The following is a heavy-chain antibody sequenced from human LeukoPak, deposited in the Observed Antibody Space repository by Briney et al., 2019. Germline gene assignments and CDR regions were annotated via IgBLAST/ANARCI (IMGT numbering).Heavy chain of an antibody. CDR2: IYSSGST. CDR3: ARGGQFDY. CDR1: GGSFNNYY. V-gene: IGHV4-4*07. J-gene: IGHJ4*02. Sequence: SETLSLTCAVSGGSFNNYYWSWIRQPAGKGLEWIGRIYSSGSTNYNPSLKSRVTMSVDTSKNQFSLKLSSVTAADTAVYFCARGGQFDYWGQGALVTVSS.